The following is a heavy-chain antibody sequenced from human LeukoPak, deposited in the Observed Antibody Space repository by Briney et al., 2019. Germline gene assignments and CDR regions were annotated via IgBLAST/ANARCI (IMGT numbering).Heavy chain of an antibody. CDR2: ISYDGSNK. V-gene: IGHV3-30*18. CDR1: GFTFSSYG. D-gene: IGHD2-2*01. Sequence: PGGSLRLSCAASGFTFSSYGMHWVRQAPGKGLEWVAVISYDGSNKYYADSVKGRFTISRDNSKNTLYLQMNSLRAEDTAVYYCAKAAYCSSTSCYTEDAFDIWGQGTMVTVSS. J-gene: IGHJ3*02. CDR3: AKAAYCSSTSCYTEDAFDI.